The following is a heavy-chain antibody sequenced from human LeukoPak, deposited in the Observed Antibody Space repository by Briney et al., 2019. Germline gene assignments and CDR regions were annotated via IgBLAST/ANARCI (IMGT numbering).Heavy chain of an antibody. CDR1: GFTFSSYA. V-gene: IGHV3-23*01. CDR3: AKLAGRGYDSLFDY. D-gene: IGHD5-12*01. CDR2: ISGSGGST. J-gene: IGHJ4*02. Sequence: PGGSLRLSXAASGFTFSSYAMSWVRQAPGKGLEWVSAISGSGGSTYYADSVKGRFTISRDNSKKTLYLQMNSLRAEDTAVYYCAKLAGRGYDSLFDYWGQGTLVTVSS.